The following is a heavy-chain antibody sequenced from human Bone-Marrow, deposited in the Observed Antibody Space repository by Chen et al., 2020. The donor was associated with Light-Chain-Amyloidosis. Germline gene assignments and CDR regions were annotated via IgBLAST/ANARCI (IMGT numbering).Heavy chain of an antibody. D-gene: IGHD2-21*01. CDR2: IRTKNSGYTT. V-gene: IGHV3-73*01. J-gene: IGHJ4*02. CDR3: VASHVIVGALES. Sequence: EVQLVESGGGLVQPGGSLRLACVASGFTFSDSGIHWVRQASGKGLEWLGRIRTKNSGYTTSYAAPVEGRFTVSRDDSKTTAYLRMDSLKIEDTALYYCVASHVIVGALESWGQGTLVIVSP. CDR1: GFTFSDSG.